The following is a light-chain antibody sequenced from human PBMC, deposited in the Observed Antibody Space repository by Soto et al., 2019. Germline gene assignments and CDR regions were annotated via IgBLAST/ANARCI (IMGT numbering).Light chain of an antibody. CDR3: QQCDTYPYT. V-gene: IGKV1-5*01. Sequence: DIQMTQSPSTLSASVGDRVTITCRASQTISTWLAWYQQKPGKAPNLLIYDAASLESGVPSRFSGSGSGTEFNLTIVSLQPEDFATYYCQQCDTYPYTFGQGTKLEIK. J-gene: IGKJ2*01. CDR2: DAA. CDR1: QTISTW.